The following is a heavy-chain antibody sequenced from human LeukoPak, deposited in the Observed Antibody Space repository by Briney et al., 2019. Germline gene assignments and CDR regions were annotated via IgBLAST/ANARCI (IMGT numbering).Heavy chain of an antibody. D-gene: IGHD6-19*01. Sequence: ASVKVSCKASGYTFTGYYTHWVRQAPGQGLEWMGWINPNSGGTNYAQKFQGRVTMTRDTSISTAYMELSRLRSDDTAVYYCARVMSIAVDNWFDPWGQGTLVTVSS. V-gene: IGHV1-2*02. CDR1: GYTFTGYY. CDR3: ARVMSIAVDNWFDP. J-gene: IGHJ5*02. CDR2: INPNSGGT.